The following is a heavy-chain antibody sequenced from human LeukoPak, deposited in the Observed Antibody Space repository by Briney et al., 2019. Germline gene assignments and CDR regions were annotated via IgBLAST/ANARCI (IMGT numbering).Heavy chain of an antibody. D-gene: IGHD4-17*01. CDR2: MNPNSGNT. J-gene: IGHJ4*02. CDR3: ARGRSKGYSYGDYSPA. Sequence: GASVKVSCKASGYTFTSYDINWVRQATGQGLEWMGWMNPNSGNTGYAQKFQGRVTMTRNTSISTAYMELSSLRSEDTAVYYCARGRSKGYSYGDYSPAWGQGTLVTVSS. CDR1: GYTFTSYD. V-gene: IGHV1-8*01.